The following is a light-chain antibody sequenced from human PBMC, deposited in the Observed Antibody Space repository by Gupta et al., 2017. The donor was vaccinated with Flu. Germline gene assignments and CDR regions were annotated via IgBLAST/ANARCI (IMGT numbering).Light chain of an antibody. CDR3: QQYNTYPWT. J-gene: IGKJ1*01. V-gene: IGKV1-5*03. Sequence: DIQMTQSPSTLSASVGDTVTITCRASQSFSTWLAWHQQKPGKAPKLLIYKASSSETGVPSRFSGSGSGTDFTLTISSLQPDDFATYYCQQYNTYPWTFGQGTKVEI. CDR2: KAS. CDR1: QSFSTW.